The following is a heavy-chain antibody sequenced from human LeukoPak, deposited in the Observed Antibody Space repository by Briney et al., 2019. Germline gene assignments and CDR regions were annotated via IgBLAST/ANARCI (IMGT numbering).Heavy chain of an antibody. CDR2: IYYSGNT. D-gene: IGHD7-27*01. CDR3: ARGGEKPDY. J-gene: IGHJ4*02. CDR1: GGYISSYY. V-gene: IGHV4-59*12. Sequence: PSETLSLTCTVSGGYISSYYWSWIRQPPGKGLEWIGYIYYSGNTNYNPSLKSRVTMSVDTSKNQFSLKLSSVTAADTAVYYCARGGEKPDYWGQGTLVTVSS.